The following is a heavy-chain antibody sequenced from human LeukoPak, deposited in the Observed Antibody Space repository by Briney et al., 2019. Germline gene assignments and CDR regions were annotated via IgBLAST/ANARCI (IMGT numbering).Heavy chain of an antibody. CDR1: GYTFTIYY. CDR3: AREESLLWFGELSPNWFDP. J-gene: IGHJ5*02. V-gene: IGHV1-46*01. D-gene: IGHD3-10*01. Sequence: GASVKVSCKASGYTFTIYYMHWVRQAPGPGLEWMGIINPSGGSTSYAQKFQGRVTMTRDTSTSTVYMELSSLRSEDTAVYYCAREESLLWFGELSPNWFDPWGQGTLVTVSS. CDR2: INPSGGST.